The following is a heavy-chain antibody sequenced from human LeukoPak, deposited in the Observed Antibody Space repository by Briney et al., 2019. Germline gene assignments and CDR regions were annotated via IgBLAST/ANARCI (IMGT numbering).Heavy chain of an antibody. V-gene: IGHV5-51*01. J-gene: IGHJ4*02. CDR1: GYNFATYW. CDR3: ASSVSYSSSWPLFDY. CDR2: IYPGDSDT. D-gene: IGHD6-13*01. Sequence: GESLKISCKGSGYNFATYWIGWARQMPGKGLEWMGIIYPGDSDTRYSPSFQGQVTISADKSISTAYLQWSSLKASDTAMYYCASSVSYSSSWPLFDYWGQGTLVTVSS.